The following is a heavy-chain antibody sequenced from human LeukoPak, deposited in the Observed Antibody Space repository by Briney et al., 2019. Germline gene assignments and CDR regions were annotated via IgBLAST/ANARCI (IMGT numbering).Heavy chain of an antibody. J-gene: IGHJ4*02. CDR2: IYTSGST. CDR1: GGSISSYY. V-gene: IGHV4-4*07. CDR3: ARESYDYVWGSYRRFDY. Sequence: SETLSLTCTVSGGSISSYYWSWIRQPAGKGLEWIGRIYTSGSTNYNPSLKSRVTISVDTSKNQFSLKLSSVTAADTAVYYCARESYDYVWGSYRRFDYWGQGTLVTVSS. D-gene: IGHD3-16*02.